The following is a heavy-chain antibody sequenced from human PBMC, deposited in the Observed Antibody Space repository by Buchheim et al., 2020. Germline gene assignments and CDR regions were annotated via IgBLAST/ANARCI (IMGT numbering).Heavy chain of an antibody. CDR2: INSDGSST. CDR1: GFTFSDLW. J-gene: IGHJ4*02. V-gene: IGHV3-74*01. Sequence: VQLVESGGGLVQPGGSLRLSCAASGFTFSDLWMHWVRQTPGKVLMWVSRINSDGSSTIYGESVKGRFTVPRDNAQNKLYLQMNSLRAEDTGVYCCARDPLLNGGTLDYWGQGT. D-gene: IGHD1-1*01. CDR3: ARDPLLNGGTLDY.